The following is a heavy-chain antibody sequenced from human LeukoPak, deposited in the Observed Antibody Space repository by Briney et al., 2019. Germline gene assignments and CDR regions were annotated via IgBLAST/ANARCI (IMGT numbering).Heavy chain of an antibody. CDR3: ARVDYSNYGGSDY. CDR1: GGSFSGYY. J-gene: IGHJ4*02. D-gene: IGHD4-11*01. CDR2: INHSGST. V-gene: IGHV4-34*01. Sequence: KPSETLSLTCAVYGGSFSGYYWSWIRQPPGKGLEWIGEINHSGSTNYNPSLKSRVTISVDTSKSQFSLKLSSVTAADTAVYYCARVDYSNYGGSDYWGQGTLVTVSS.